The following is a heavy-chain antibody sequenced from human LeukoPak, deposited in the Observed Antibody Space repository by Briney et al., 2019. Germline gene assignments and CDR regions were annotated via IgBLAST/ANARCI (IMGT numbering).Heavy chain of an antibody. CDR1: GGSISSGGYY. CDR3: ARQGLWFGELFFY. V-gene: IGHV4-31*03. J-gene: IGHJ4*02. Sequence: SETLSLTCTVSGGSISSGGYYWSWIRQHPGKGLEWIGYIYYSGSTYYNPSLKSRVTISVDTSKNQFSLKLSSVTAADTAVYYCARQGLWFGELFFYWGQGTLVTVSP. D-gene: IGHD3-10*01. CDR2: IYYSGST.